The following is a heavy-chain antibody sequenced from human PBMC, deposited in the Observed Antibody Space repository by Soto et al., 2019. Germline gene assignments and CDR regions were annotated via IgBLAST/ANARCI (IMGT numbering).Heavy chain of an antibody. CDR1: GFTFSSYA. J-gene: IGHJ4*02. CDR2: ISYDGSNK. D-gene: IGHD2-21*02. CDR3: ARDLWVVVTAHPSY. Sequence: QVQLVESGGGVVQPGRSLRLSCAASGFTFSSYAMHWVRQAPGKGLEWVAVISYDGSNKYYADSVKGRFTISRDNSKNTLYLQMNSPRAEDTAVYYCARDLWVVVTAHPSYWGQGTLVTVSS. V-gene: IGHV3-30-3*01.